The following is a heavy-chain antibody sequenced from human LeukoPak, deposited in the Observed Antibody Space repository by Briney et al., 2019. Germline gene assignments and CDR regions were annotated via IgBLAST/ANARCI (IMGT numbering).Heavy chain of an antibody. CDR2: INPNSGAT. D-gene: IGHD6-19*01. J-gene: IGHJ4*02. V-gene: IGHV1-2*02. CDR3: ARGIAVAGIDY. CDR1: GYTFTGYY. Sequence: ASVKVSCKASGYTFTGYYLHWVRQAPGQGLEWMGWINPNSGATNYAQKFQGRVTMTRGTSISTAYMELSSLRFDDTAVYYCARGIAVAGIDYWGQGTLVTVSP.